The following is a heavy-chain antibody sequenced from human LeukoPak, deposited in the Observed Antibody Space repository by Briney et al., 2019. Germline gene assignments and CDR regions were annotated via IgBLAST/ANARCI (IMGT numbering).Heavy chain of an antibody. D-gene: IGHD2-2*01. Sequence: SETLSLTCAVYGGSFSGYYWSWIRQPPGKGLEWIGEINHSGSTNYNPSLKSRVTISVDTSKNQFSLKLSSVTAADTAVYYCARGQYQPTSPFDYWDQGTLVTVSS. V-gene: IGHV4-34*01. J-gene: IGHJ4*02. CDR2: INHSGST. CDR3: ARGQYQPTSPFDY. CDR1: GGSFSGYY.